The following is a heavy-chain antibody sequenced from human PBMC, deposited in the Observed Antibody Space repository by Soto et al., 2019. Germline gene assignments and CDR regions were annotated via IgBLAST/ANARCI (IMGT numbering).Heavy chain of an antibody. Sequence: GSLSLSCAASGFTFSTYWMHWVRQAPGKGLVWVSRINGDGSRTSYADSLKGRFTISRDNAENTLYLQMNSLRAEDTAVYYCARVPTGSYYFDSWGQGTLVTVSS. D-gene: IGHD1-26*01. CDR3: ARVPTGSYYFDS. J-gene: IGHJ4*02. CDR1: GFTFSTYW. CDR2: INGDGSRT. V-gene: IGHV3-74*01.